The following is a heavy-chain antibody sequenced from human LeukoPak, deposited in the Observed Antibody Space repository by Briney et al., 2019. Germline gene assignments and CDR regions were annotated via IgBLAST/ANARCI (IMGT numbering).Heavy chain of an antibody. CDR1: GYSISSGFY. D-gene: IGHD2-2*01. CDR2: IYHTGSP. V-gene: IGHV4-38-2*02. CDR3: AREKWDIVVVPALDV. Sequence: PSETLSLTCSVSGYSISSGFYWAWIRQPPGKGLEWIGNIYHTGSPYYNPSLKSRVTISVDTSKNQFSLKLSSVTAADTAVYYCAREKWDIVVVPALDVWGKGTTVTVSS. J-gene: IGHJ6*04.